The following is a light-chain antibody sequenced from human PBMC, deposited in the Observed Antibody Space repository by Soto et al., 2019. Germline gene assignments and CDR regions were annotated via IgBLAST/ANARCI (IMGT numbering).Light chain of an antibody. V-gene: IGKV1-5*01. CDR2: DAS. CDR1: QSISSW. J-gene: IGKJ1*01. Sequence: IQMTQSPSTLASSLVDRVTITCRASQSISSWLAWYQQKPGKAPKLLIYDASSLESGVPSRFSGSGSGTEFTLTISSLQPDDFATYYCQQYNSYPWTFGQGTKVDIK. CDR3: QQYNSYPWT.